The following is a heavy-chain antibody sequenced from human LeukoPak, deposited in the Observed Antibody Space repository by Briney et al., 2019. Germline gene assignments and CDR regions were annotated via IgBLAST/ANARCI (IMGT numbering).Heavy chain of an antibody. CDR1: GGSISSGGYY. V-gene: IGHV4-31*03. J-gene: IGHJ4*02. D-gene: IGHD3-16*01. CDR3: ARRRGELYYFDY. CDR2: IYYSGST. Sequence: SQTLSLTCTVSGGSISSGGYYWSWIRQHPGTGLEWIGYIYYSGSTYYNPSLKSRVTISVDTSKNQFSLKLSSVTAADTAVYYCARRRGELYYFDYWGQGTLVTVSS.